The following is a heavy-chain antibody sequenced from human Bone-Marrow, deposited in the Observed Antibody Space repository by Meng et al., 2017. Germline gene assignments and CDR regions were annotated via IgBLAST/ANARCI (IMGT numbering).Heavy chain of an antibody. CDR3: ARTCRDGYNFDY. CDR2: INHSGST. D-gene: IGHD5-24*01. CDR1: GGSFSDYY. V-gene: IGHV4-34*01. Sequence: VQLQQWGVGLLKPSENLSLTFVVSGGSFSDYYWSWIRQPPGKGLEWIGEINHSGSTNYNPSLKSRVTISVDTSKNQFSLKLSSVTAADTAVYYCARTCRDGYNFDYWGQGTLVTVSS. J-gene: IGHJ4*02.